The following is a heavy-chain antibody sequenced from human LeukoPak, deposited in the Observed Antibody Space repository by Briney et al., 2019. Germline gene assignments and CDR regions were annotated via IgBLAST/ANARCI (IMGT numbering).Heavy chain of an antibody. D-gene: IGHD4-23*01. Sequence: SQTLSLTCAISGDSLSSYSAAWSWIRQSPSRGLEWLGRTYYRSKLYNDYAVSVKSRITINPDTSKNQFSLQLTSVTPEDTAVYYCARSGGHDSFDIWGQGTMVTVSS. CDR3: ARSGGHDSFDI. J-gene: IGHJ3*02. CDR1: GDSLSSYSAA. V-gene: IGHV6-1*01. CDR2: TYYRSKLYN.